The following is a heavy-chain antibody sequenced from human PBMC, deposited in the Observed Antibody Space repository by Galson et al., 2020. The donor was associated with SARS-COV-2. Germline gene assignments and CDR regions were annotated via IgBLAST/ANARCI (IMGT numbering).Heavy chain of an antibody. Sequence: ASVKVSCKASGYTFTSYDINWVRQATGQGLEWMGWMNPNSGNTGYAQKFQGRVTMTRNTSISTAYMELSSLRSEDTAVYYCASASGSGWEDYFDYWGQGTLVTVSS. CDR1: GYTFTSYD. CDR2: MNPNSGNT. J-gene: IGHJ4*02. V-gene: IGHV1-8*01. CDR3: ASASGSGWEDYFDY. D-gene: IGHD6-19*01.